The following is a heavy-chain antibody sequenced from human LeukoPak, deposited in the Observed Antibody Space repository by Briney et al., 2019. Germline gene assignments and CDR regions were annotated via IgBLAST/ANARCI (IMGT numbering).Heavy chain of an antibody. CDR2: IYHSGST. CDR1: GYSISSGYY. CDR3: ARVLSCGGDCYPNWFDP. V-gene: IGHV4-38-2*02. Sequence: SETLSLTCTVSGYSISSGYYWGWIRQPPGKGLEWIGSIYHSGSTYYNPSLKSRVTISVDTSKNQFSLKLSSVTAADTAVYYCARVLSCGGDCYPNWFDPRGREPWSPSPQ. J-gene: IGHJ5*02. D-gene: IGHD2-21*01.